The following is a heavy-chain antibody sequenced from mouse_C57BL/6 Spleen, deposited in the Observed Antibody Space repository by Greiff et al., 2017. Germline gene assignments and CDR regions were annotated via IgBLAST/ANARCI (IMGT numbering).Heavy chain of an antibody. CDR1: GFTFSDYY. J-gene: IGHJ2*01. V-gene: IGHV5-16*01. Sequence: EVMLVESEGGLVQPGSSMKLSCTASGFTFSDYYMAWVRQVPEKGLEWVANINYDGSSTYYLASLTSRFIISRDNAKNILYLQKSSLQSEDTATYYYARRGLYGSHFDYWGQGTTLTVSS. D-gene: IGHD1-1*01. CDR3: ARRGLYGSHFDY. CDR2: INYDGSST.